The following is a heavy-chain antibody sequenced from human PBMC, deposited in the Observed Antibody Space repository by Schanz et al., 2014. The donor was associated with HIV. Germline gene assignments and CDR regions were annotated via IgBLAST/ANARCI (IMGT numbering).Heavy chain of an antibody. V-gene: IGHV3-74*02. Sequence: VQLVESGGGVVQPGRSLRLSCAGSGFSFDTFGIHWVRQAPGKGLVWVSRINSDGSSTNYANSVKGRFTISRDNAKNSLFLQMNSLGAEDTAVFYCVRMDGHYAYWGQGTLVTVS. J-gene: IGHJ4*02. CDR2: INSDGSST. D-gene: IGHD4-17*01. CDR1: GFSFDTFG. CDR3: VRMDGHYAY.